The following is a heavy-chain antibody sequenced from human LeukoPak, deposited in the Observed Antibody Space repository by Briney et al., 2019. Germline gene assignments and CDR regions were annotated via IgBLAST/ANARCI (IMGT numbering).Heavy chain of an antibody. CDR3: ARDPDSGAFDI. D-gene: IGHD1-1*01. V-gene: IGHV1-3*01. J-gene: IGHJ3*02. Sequence: PLASVKVSCKASGYTFTSYAMHWVRQAPGQRLEWMGWINAGNGNTKYSQKFQGRVTITRDTSASTAYMELSSLRSEDTAVYYCARDPDSGAFDIWGQGTMVTVSS. CDR1: GYTFTSYA. CDR2: INAGNGNT.